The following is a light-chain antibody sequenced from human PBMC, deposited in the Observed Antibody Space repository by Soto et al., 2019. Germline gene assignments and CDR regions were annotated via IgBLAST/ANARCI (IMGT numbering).Light chain of an antibody. V-gene: IGLV2-14*03. J-gene: IGLJ1*01. CDR2: DVT. CDR3: SSYTTSNTRQIV. CDR1: SSDVGGYNY. Sequence: QSVRNQPASVSGSPGQSITISCTGTSSDVGGYNYVSWYQHHPGKAPKLIIYDVTNRPSGVSNPFSGSKSGNTASLTISGLQPEDEADYYCSSYTTSNTRQIVFGTGTKVTVL.